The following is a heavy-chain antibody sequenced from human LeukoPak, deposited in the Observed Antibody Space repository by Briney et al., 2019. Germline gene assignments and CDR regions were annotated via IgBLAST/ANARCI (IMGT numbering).Heavy chain of an antibody. CDR3: ARPGRSGALDI. CDR2: MYTSGST. CDR1: GDSISNYY. D-gene: IGHD3-10*01. V-gene: IGHV4-4*07. J-gene: IGHJ3*02. Sequence: SETLSLTCTVSGDSISNYYWNWIRQPAGKGLEWIGRMYTSGSTNYNPSLRSRVTMSVDTSKNQFSLKLSSVTAADTAVYYCARPGRSGALDIWGQGTMLTVSS.